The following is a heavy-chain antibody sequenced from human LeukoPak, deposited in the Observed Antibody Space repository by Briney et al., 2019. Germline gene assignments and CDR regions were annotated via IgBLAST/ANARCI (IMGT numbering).Heavy chain of an antibody. J-gene: IGHJ3*02. CDR2: ISSSSSYI. CDR3: ARDYYDSSGYPAKDDAFDI. CDR1: GFTFSSYS. V-gene: IGHV3-21*01. D-gene: IGHD3-22*01. Sequence: PGGSLRLSCAASGFTFSSYSMNWVRQAPGKGLEWVSSISSSSSYIYYADSVKGRFTISRDNAKNSLYLQMNSLRAEDTAVYYCARDYYDSSGYPAKDDAFDIWGQGTMVTVSS.